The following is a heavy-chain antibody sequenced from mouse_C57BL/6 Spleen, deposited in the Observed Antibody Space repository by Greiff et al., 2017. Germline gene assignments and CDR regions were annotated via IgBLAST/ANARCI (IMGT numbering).Heavy chain of an antibody. V-gene: IGHV1-82*01. D-gene: IGHD2-1*01. Sequence: VQLQQSGPELVKPGASVKISCKASGYAFSSSWMNWVKQRPGKGLEWIGRIYPGDGDTNYNGKFKGKATLTADKSSSTAYMQLSSLTSEDSAVYFCARGGGNPWLAYWGQGTLVTVSA. J-gene: IGHJ3*01. CDR2: IYPGDGDT. CDR1: GYAFSSSW. CDR3: ARGGGNPWLAY.